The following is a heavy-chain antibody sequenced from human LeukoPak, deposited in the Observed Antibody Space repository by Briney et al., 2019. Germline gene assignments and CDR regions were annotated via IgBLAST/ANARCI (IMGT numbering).Heavy chain of an antibody. CDR2: IIPIFGTA. Sequence: SVKVSCKASGGTFSSYAISWARQAPGQGLEWMGGIIPIFGTANYAQKFQGRVTITTDESTSTAYMELSSLRSEDTAVYYCARGYCSGGSCYDYYYYYMDVWGKGTTVTVSS. CDR3: ARGYCSGGSCYDYYYYYMDV. J-gene: IGHJ6*03. D-gene: IGHD2-15*01. CDR1: GGTFSSYA. V-gene: IGHV1-69*05.